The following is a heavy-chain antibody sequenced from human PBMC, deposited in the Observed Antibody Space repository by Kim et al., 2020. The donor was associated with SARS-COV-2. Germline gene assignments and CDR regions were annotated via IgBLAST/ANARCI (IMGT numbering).Heavy chain of an antibody. Sequence: SETLSLTCTVSGGSISSYYWSWIRQPAGKGLEWIGRIYTSGSTNYNPSLKSRVTMSVDTSKNQFSLKLSSVTAADTAVYYCARVEVYCSGGSCYYFDYWGQGTLVTVSS. CDR1: GGSISSYY. CDR3: ARVEVYCSGGSCYYFDY. J-gene: IGHJ4*02. CDR2: IYTSGST. D-gene: IGHD2-15*01. V-gene: IGHV4-4*07.